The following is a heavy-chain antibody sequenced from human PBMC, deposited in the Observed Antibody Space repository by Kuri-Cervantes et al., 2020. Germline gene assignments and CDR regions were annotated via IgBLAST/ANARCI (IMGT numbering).Heavy chain of an antibody. V-gene: IGHV3-30*07. J-gene: IGHJ6*03. Sequence: GGSLRLSCAASGFTFSSYAMHWVRQAPGKGLEWVAVISYDGSNKYYADSVKGRFTISRDNSKSTLYLQMNSLRAEDTAVYYCATRSGYYSLYYYYMDVWGKGTTVTVSS. CDR2: ISYDGSNK. CDR1: GFTFSSYA. D-gene: IGHD3-3*01. CDR3: ATRSGYYSLYYYYMDV.